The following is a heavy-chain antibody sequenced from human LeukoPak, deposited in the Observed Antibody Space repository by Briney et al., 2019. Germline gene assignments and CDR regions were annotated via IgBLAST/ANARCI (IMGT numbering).Heavy chain of an antibody. CDR3: AKAPGERHYGMDV. D-gene: IGHD6-25*01. J-gene: IGHJ6*02. Sequence: GGSLRLSCAASGLTLEDYAMYWVRQLPGKGLECVCLISGDGGRTYYADSVKGRFTISRDNGKNSLYLQMNSLRTEDTALYYCAKAPGERHYGMDVWGQGTTVTVSS. V-gene: IGHV3-43*02. CDR2: ISGDGGRT. CDR1: GLTLEDYA.